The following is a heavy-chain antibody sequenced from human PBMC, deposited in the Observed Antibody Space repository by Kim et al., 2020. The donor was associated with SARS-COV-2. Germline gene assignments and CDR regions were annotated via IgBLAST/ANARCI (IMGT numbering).Heavy chain of an antibody. Sequence: GGSLRLSCAASGFTFSSYGMHWVRQAPGKGLEWVAVISYDGSNKYYTDSVKGRFTISRDNSKNTLYLQMNSLRAEDTAVYYCAGGIPLWFFDYWGQGTLVTVSS. CDR1: GFTFSSYG. V-gene: IGHV3-30*03. D-gene: IGHD3-10*01. CDR2: ISYDGSNK. CDR3: AGGIPLWFFDY. J-gene: IGHJ4*02.